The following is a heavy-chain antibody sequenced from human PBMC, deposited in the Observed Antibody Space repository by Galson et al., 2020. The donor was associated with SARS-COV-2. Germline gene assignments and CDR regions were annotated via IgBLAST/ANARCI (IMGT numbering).Heavy chain of an antibody. CDR1: GYTFTSYG. CDR2: NNAYNGHT. D-gene: IGHD6-6*01. Sequence: GYTFTSYGISWVRQAPGQGLQWMGWNNAYNGHTNYAQKLQGRVTMTTDTSTSTAYMELRSLRADDTDVYYCARDHPFGKYSSSSGYYYYGMDVWGQGTTVIVSS. CDR3: ARDHPFGKYSSSSGYYYYGMDV. J-gene: IGHJ6*02. V-gene: IGHV1-18*01.